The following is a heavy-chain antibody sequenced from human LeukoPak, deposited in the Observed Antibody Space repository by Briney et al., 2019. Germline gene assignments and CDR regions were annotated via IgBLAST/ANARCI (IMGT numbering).Heavy chain of an antibody. V-gene: IGHV3-13*04. J-gene: IGHJ3*02. Sequence: GGSLRLSCAASGFTLSSYDMHWVRQTTGKGLEWVSSIGTAGDAYYLGSVKGRFTISKEKAKNSFYLHMNSLRGGDTAVYYCARVGSGSAFDIWGQGTKVTVSS. CDR2: IGTAGDA. CDR1: GFTLSSYD. CDR3: ARVGSGSAFDI. D-gene: IGHD3-10*01.